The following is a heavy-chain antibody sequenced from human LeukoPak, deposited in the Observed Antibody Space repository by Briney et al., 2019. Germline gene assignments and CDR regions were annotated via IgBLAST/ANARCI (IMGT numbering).Heavy chain of an antibody. V-gene: IGHV3-30-3*01. Sequence: GRSLRLSCAASGFTFSSYAMHWVRQAPGKGLEWVAVISYDGSNKYYADSVKGRFTISRDNSKNTLYLQMNSLRAEDTAVYYCARFVGGAPLDSNPDHDAFDIWGQGTIVTVSS. CDR1: GFTFSSYA. CDR3: ARFVGGAPLDSNPDHDAFDI. J-gene: IGHJ3*02. CDR2: ISYDGSNK. D-gene: IGHD4-4*01.